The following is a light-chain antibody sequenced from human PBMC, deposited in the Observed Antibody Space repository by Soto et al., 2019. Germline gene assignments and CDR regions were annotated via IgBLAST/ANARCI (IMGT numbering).Light chain of an antibody. J-gene: IGKJ1*01. Sequence: DIVLTQTPLSSPVTLGQPASISCRSGQSLVHSDGNTYLSWLQQRPGQPPRLLIYKSSNRFSGVXDXXSGSGAGTDFTLKISRVEAEDVGIYYCMQATQFPWTFGQGTKVEIK. CDR2: KSS. CDR1: QSLVHSDGNTY. V-gene: IGKV2-24*01. CDR3: MQATQFPWT.